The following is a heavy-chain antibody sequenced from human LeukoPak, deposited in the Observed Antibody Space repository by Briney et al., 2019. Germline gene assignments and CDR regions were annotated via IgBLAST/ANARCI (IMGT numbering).Heavy chain of an antibody. D-gene: IGHD3-3*01. CDR2: IYYSGST. J-gene: IGHJ5*02. CDR3: ARGFSNWFDP. V-gene: IGHV4-59*01. CDR1: GGSISSYY. Sequence: PSETLSLTCAVSGGSISSYYWSWMRQHPGKGLEWIGYIYYSGSTNYNPSLKSRVTISVDTSKNQFPLKLSSVTAADTAVYYCARGFSNWFDPWGQGTLVTVSS.